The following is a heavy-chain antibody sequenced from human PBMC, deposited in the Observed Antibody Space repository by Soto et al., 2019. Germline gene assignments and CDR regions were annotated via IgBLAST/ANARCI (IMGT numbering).Heavy chain of an antibody. D-gene: IGHD3-3*01. V-gene: IGHV3-30-3*01. CDR2: ISYDGSNK. CDR1: GFTFSSYA. CDR3: ARDTGGTDFAEWTYYFDY. J-gene: IGHJ4*02. Sequence: QVQLVESGGGVVQPGRSLRLSCAASGFTFSSYAMHWVRQAPGKGLEWVAVISYDGSNKYYADSVKGRFTISRDNSKTTLYLQMNSLRAEDTAVYYCARDTGGTDFAEWTYYFDYWGQGTLVTVSS.